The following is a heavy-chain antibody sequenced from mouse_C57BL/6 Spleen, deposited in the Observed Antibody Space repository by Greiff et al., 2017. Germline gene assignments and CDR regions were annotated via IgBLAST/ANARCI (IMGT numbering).Heavy chain of an antibody. J-gene: IGHJ3*01. V-gene: IGHV5-4*01. D-gene: IGHD2-5*01. Sequence: EVQGVESGGGLVKPGGSLKLSCAASGFTFSSYAMSWVRQTPEKRLEWVATISDGGSYTYYPDNVKGRFTISRDNAKNNLYLQMSHLKSEDTAMYYCAREGFYYSKGFAYWGQGTLVTVSA. CDR3: AREGFYYSKGFAY. CDR1: GFTFSSYA. CDR2: ISDGGSYT.